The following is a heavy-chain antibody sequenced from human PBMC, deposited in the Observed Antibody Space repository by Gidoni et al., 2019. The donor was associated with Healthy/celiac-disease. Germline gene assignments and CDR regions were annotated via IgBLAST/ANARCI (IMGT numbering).Heavy chain of an antibody. CDR2: IYYCGRT. Sequence: QLQLQESGPGLVKPSETLSLTCTVSGGSISSRRYYWGGIRQPPGKGLEWIGSIYYCGRTYYNPSLKTRGIISVDTSKNQFSMKRSSVTAADTAVYYCARILNLHDYWGQGTLVTVSS. CDR1: GGSISSRRYY. J-gene: IGHJ4*02. D-gene: IGHD3-3*01. V-gene: IGHV4-39*01. CDR3: ARILNLHDY.